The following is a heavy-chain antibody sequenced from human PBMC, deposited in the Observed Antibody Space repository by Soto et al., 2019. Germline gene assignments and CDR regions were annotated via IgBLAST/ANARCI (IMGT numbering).Heavy chain of an antibody. D-gene: IGHD5-18*01. CDR2: ISYSGTT. J-gene: IGHJ4*02. CDR1: GGSLSSYY. Sequence: SETLSLTCTVSGGSLSSYYWSWIRRPPGMGLEWIASISYSGTTNYNSSLKSRVTISIDTSKNQFSLRFNSVTAADTAVYYCAREGYNFGPFDYWGQGALVTVSS. CDR3: AREGYNFGPFDY. V-gene: IGHV4-59*01.